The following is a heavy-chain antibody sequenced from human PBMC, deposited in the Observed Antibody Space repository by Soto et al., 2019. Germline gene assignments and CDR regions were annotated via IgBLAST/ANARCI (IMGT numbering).Heavy chain of an antibody. V-gene: IGHV4-31*03. CDR2: IYYSGST. J-gene: IGHJ4*02. D-gene: IGHD6-19*01. Sequence: PSETLSLTCTVSGGSISSGGYYWSWIRQHPGKGLEWIGYIYYSGSTYYNPSLKSRVTISVDTSKNQFSLKLSSVTAADTAVYYCARDSCGWPSGSAQFDYWGQGTLVTVSS. CDR3: ARDSCGWPSGSAQFDY. CDR1: GGSISSGGYY.